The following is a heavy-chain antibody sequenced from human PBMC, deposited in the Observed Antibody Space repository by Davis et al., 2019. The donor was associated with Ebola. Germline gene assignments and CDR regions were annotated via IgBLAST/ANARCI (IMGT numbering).Heavy chain of an antibody. D-gene: IGHD2-15*01. V-gene: IGHV1-3*01. CDR2: INAGNGNT. CDR1: GYTFTSYA. Sequence: AASVKVSCNASGYTFTSYAMHWVRQAPGQRLEWMGWINAGNGNTKYSQKFQGRVTITADESTRTAYMELSGLRSEDTAVYYCAHLGPQRYCSGGGCHGYLDYWGQGTLVTVSS. CDR3: AHLGPQRYCSGGGCHGYLDY. J-gene: IGHJ4*02.